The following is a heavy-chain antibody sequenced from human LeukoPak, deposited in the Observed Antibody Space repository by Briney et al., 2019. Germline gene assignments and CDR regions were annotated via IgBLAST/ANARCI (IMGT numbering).Heavy chain of an antibody. CDR3: ASAIGDGYNPYMDV. J-gene: IGHJ6*03. D-gene: IGHD5-24*01. V-gene: IGHV3-7*01. CDR1: GFTFSSYW. CDR2: IKQDGSEK. Sequence: GGSLRLSCAASGFTFSSYWMSWVRQAPGKGLEWVANIKQDGSEKYYVDSVKGRFTISRDNAKNSLYLQMNSLRAEDTAVYYCASAIGDGYNPYMDVWGKGTTVTVSS.